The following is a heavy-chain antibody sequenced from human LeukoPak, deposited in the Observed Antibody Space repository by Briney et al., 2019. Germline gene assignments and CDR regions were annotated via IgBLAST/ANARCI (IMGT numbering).Heavy chain of an antibody. J-gene: IGHJ4*02. Sequence: GASVKVSCKASGYTFTGYYMHWVRQAPGQGLEWMGWINPNSGGTNYAQKFQGRVTMTRDTSISTAYMELSRLRSDDTAVYYCARSYYDSSGYYRFDYWGQGTLVTVSS. CDR2: INPNSGGT. V-gene: IGHV1-2*02. D-gene: IGHD3-22*01. CDR3: ARSYYDSSGYYRFDY. CDR1: GYTFTGYY.